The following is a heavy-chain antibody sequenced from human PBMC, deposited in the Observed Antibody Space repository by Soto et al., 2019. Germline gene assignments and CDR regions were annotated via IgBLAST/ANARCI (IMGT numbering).Heavy chain of an antibody. J-gene: IGHJ4*02. CDR1: GHTLTELS. D-gene: IGHD1-1*01. CDR3: SAGGTRWLHSTFDY. Sequence: QVQVLQSGAEVKKPGASVKVSCKVSGHTLTELSMHWVRQAPGRGLEWMGGFDPEDGETIFAQKFQGRVTMTEDTSTDSTYMELTSLRSEDTAVYSFSAGGTRWLHSTFDYWGQGTLVTISS. CDR2: FDPEDGET. V-gene: IGHV1-24*01.